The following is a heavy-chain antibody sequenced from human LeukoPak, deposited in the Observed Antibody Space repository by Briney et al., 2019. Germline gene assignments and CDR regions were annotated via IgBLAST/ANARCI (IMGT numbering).Heavy chain of an antibody. V-gene: IGHV3-30*03. CDR1: GFTFSSYG. J-gene: IGHJ6*02. Sequence: PGGSLRLSCAASGFTFSSYGMHWVRQAPGKGLEWVAVISYDGSNKYYADSVKGRFTISRDNSKNTLYLQMNSLRTEDTAVYYCARALYDYGSGSLDYYYYYGMDVWGQGTTVTVSS. CDR3: ARALYDYGSGSLDYYYYYGMDV. CDR2: ISYDGSNK. D-gene: IGHD3-10*01.